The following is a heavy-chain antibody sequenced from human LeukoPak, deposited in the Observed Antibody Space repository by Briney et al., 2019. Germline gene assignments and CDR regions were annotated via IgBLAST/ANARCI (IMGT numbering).Heavy chain of an antibody. D-gene: IGHD2-15*01. CDR2: INHSGST. CDR3: ARGNPPLYCSGGSCYSKMNWFDP. V-gene: IGHV4-34*01. CDR1: GGSFSGYY. J-gene: IGHJ5*02. Sequence: PSETLSLTCAVYGGSFSGYYWSWIRQPPGKGLEWVGEINHSGSTNYNPSLKSRVTISVDTSKNQFSLKLSSVTAADTAVYYCARGNPPLYCSGGSCYSKMNWFDPWGEGTLVTVSS.